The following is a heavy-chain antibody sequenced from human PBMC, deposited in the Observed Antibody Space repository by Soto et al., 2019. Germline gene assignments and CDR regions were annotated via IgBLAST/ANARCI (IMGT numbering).Heavy chain of an antibody. CDR3: ARESEDLTSNFDY. Sequence: GGSLRLSCAASGFTFTRYSMNWVRQAPGKGLEWVSSISSTTNYIYYGDSMKGRFTISRDNAKNSLYLEMNSLRAEDTAVYYCARESEDLTSNFDYWGQGTMVTVSS. CDR1: GFTFTRYS. J-gene: IGHJ4*02. V-gene: IGHV3-21*06. CDR2: ISSTTNYI.